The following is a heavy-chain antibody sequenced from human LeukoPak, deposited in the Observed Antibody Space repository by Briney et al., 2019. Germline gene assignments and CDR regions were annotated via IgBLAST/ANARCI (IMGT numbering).Heavy chain of an antibody. V-gene: IGHV4-38-2*02. CDR2: IYYSGST. CDR3: AREDYDILTGHYYMDV. Sequence: PSETLSLTCTVSGYSISSGYYWGWIRQPPGKGLEWIGSIYYSGSTHYNPSLKSRVTISVDTSKNQFSLKLSSVTAADTAVYYCAREDYDILTGHYYMDVWGKGTTVTISS. CDR1: GYSISSGYY. D-gene: IGHD3-9*01. J-gene: IGHJ6*03.